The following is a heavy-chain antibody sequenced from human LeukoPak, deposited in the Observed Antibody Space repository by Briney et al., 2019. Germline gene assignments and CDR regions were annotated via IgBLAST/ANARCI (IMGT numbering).Heavy chain of an antibody. D-gene: IGHD3-22*01. CDR1: GFTFSSYA. Sequence: GGSLRLSCAASGFTFSSYAMTWVRQAPGKGLEWISAISGSAYSTSYADSVKGRFTISRDNSKNTLYLQMNSLRAEDTAVYYCARNSSGFKLGDAFDTWGQGTMVTVSS. CDR2: ISGSAYST. V-gene: IGHV3-23*01. J-gene: IGHJ3*02. CDR3: ARNSSGFKLGDAFDT.